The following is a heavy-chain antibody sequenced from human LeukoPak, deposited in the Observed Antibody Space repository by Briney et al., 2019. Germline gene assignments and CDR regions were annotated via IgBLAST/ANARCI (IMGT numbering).Heavy chain of an antibody. CDR1: GYSFTSYW. J-gene: IGHJ3*02. V-gene: IGHV5-51*01. Sequence: GESLKISCKGSGYSFTSYWIVWVRQMPGKGLEWMGIIYPGDSDTRYSPSFQGQVTISADKSISTAYLQWSSLKASDTAMYYCATPPYDSSGYYSNDAFDIWGQGTMVTVSS. CDR3: ATPPYDSSGYYSNDAFDI. CDR2: IYPGDSDT. D-gene: IGHD3-22*01.